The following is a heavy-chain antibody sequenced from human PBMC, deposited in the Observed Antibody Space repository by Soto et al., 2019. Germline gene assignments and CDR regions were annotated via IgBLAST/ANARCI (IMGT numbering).Heavy chain of an antibody. D-gene: IGHD3-9*01. Sequence: QLQLQESGPGLVKPSETLSLTCTVSGGSISSSSYYWGWIRQPPGKGLEWIGSIYYSGSTYYNPSLKSRVTISVDTSKNQFSLKLSSVTAADTAVYYCARHYTYYDILTGLYYFDYWAREPWSPSPQ. J-gene: IGHJ4*02. CDR2: IYYSGST. V-gene: IGHV4-39*01. CDR3: ARHYTYYDILTGLYYFDY. CDR1: GGSISSSSYY.